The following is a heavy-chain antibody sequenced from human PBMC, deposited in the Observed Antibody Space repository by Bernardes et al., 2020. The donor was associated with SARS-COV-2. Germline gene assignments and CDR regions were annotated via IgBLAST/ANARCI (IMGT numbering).Heavy chain of an antibody. D-gene: IGHD2-15*01. J-gene: IGHJ3*02. Sequence: SETLSLTCTVSGASISSYYWSWIRQPPGKGLEWIGYIYYSGSTNYNPSLKSRVTISVDTSKNQFSLKLSSVTAADTAVYYCARDRNYCSGGSCYSEDAFDSWGQGTMVTVSS. V-gene: IGHV4-59*01. CDR3: ARDRNYCSGGSCYSEDAFDS. CDR2: IYYSGST. CDR1: GASISSYY.